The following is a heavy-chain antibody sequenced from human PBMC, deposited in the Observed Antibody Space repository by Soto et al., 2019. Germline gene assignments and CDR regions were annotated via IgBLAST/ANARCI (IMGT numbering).Heavy chain of an antibody. D-gene: IGHD5-18*01. CDR2: IFYSGST. CDR1: GGSISNYY. J-gene: IGHJ5*02. Sequence: QVHLQESGPRLVKPSETLSLTCTVSGGSISNYYWSWIRQPPGRGLEWIGHIFYSGSTNYNPALKMRVSTSVDTSKSQFSLKLSSVTAADTAVYYCAKDSGYTYGYFRWFDPWGQGTLVTVSS. V-gene: IGHV4-59*01. CDR3: AKDSGYTYGYFRWFDP.